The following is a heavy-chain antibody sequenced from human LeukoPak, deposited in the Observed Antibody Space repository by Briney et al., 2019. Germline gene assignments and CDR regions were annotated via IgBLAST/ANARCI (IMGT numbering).Heavy chain of an antibody. J-gene: IGHJ4*02. V-gene: IGHV4-4*02. CDR2: IYHSGST. D-gene: IGHD3-10*01. CDR1: GGSISSSNW. Sequence: SETLSLTCAVSGGSISSSNWWSWVRQPPGKGLEWIGEIYHSGSTNYNPPLKSRVTISVDKSKNQFSLKLSSVTAADTAVYYCARAAGIRGVHLYYFDYWGQGTLVTVSS. CDR3: ARAAGIRGVHLYYFDY.